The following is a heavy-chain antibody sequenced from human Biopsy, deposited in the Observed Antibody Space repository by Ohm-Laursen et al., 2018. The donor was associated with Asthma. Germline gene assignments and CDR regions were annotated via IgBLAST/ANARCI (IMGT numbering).Heavy chain of an antibody. CDR1: GFAVSRYH. V-gene: IGHV3-53*01. J-gene: IGHJ4*02. CDR3: ARGDSSNWSHYYFDY. D-gene: IGHD3-22*01. CDR2: IYSGGTS. Sequence: GSLRLSCAASGFAVSRYHMFWVRQAPGKGLEWVSVIYSGGTSHTADSVRGRFTISRDYSKNTLYLQMHSLRAEDTAVYYCARGDSSNWSHYYFDYWGQGTLVTVSS.